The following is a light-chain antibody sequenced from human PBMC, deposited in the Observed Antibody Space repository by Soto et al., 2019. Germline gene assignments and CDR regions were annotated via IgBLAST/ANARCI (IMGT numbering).Light chain of an antibody. Sequence: NQVTQSPYCLCACLGDRVTISCRASQSISSYLNWYQQKPGKAPKLLIYAASSLQSGVPSRFSGSGSGTDFTLTISSLQPEDFATYYCQQSYSTSWTFGQGTKVDIK. V-gene: IGKV1-39*01. CDR3: QQSYSTSWT. CDR1: QSISSY. CDR2: AAS. J-gene: IGKJ1*01.